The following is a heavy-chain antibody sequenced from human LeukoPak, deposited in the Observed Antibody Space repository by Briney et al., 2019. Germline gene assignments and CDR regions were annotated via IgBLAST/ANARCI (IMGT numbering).Heavy chain of an antibody. CDR2: IYYSGST. CDR3: ARGPRPYYFDY. J-gene: IGHJ4*02. V-gene: IGHV4-30-4*01. Sequence: SETLSLTCTVSGGSISSGDYYWSWIRQPPGKGLEWIGYIYYSGSTYYNPSLKSRVTISVDTSKNQFSLKLSSVTAADTAVYYCARGPRPYYFDYWGQGTLVTVSS. CDR1: GGSISSGDYY.